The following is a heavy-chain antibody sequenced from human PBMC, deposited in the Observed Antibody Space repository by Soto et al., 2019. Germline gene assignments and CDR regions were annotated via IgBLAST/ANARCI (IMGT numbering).Heavy chain of an antibody. CDR2: IDPSDSYT. V-gene: IGHV5-10-1*01. D-gene: IGHD5-18*01. J-gene: IGHJ6*02. CDR1: GYSFTSYW. Sequence: GESLKISCKGSGYSFTSYWISWVRQMPGKGLEWMGRIDPSDSYTNYSPSFQGHVTISADKSISTAYLQWSSLKASDTAMYFCARTSMQSRGYSYGHGGMDVWGQGTTVTVSS. CDR3: ARTSMQSRGYSYGHGGMDV.